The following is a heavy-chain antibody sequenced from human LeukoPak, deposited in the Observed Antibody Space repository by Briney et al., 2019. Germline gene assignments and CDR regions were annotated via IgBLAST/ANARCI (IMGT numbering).Heavy chain of an antibody. J-gene: IGHJ4*02. CDR1: GGTFSNYA. D-gene: IGHD2-2*01. V-gene: IGHV1-69*04. CDR3: ARDRRYCSSSTCSQAFDY. CDR2: IITILGIT. Sequence: VKVSCQASGGTFSNYAITWVREAPGQGREWMGRIITILGITNYAQKFQGRITITADRSTSTAYMELSSLRSEDTALYYCARDRRYCSSSTCSQAFDYWGEGTLVT.